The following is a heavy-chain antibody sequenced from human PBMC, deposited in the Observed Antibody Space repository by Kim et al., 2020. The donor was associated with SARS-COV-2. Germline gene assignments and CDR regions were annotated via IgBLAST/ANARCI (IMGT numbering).Heavy chain of an antibody. V-gene: IGHV4-34*01. CDR2: INQYGDI. D-gene: IGHD3-3*01. CDR1: SGSFSVYY. CDR3: ARRQTVRALEY. J-gene: IGHJ4*02. Sequence: SETLSLTCALKSGSFSVYYWTWIRQSPGSGLEWIGKINQYGDINYNPSLQNRVTISLDTSKNHFSLQLTSVTAADTAVYYRARRQTVRALEYWGQGTRVTVSS.